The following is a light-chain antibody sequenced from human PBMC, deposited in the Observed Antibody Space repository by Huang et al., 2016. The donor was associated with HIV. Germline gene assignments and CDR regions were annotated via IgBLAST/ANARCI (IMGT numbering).Light chain of an antibody. Sequence: DIQMTQSPSTLSASVGDRVTITCRASQSISSWLAWYQQKPGKAPKPLIYDASSLESGVPSRFSGSGSGTEFTLTISSLQPDNFATYYCQQYNSYPYTFGQGTRLEI. CDR2: DAS. J-gene: IGKJ2*01. CDR1: QSISSW. V-gene: IGKV1-5*01. CDR3: QQYNSYPYT.